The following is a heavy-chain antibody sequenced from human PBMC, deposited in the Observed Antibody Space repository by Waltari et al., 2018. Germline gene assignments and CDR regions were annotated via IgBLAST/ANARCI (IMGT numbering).Heavy chain of an antibody. V-gene: IGHV3-23*01. D-gene: IGHD5-18*01. Sequence: DVQLLESGGGLAQPGRSLRLSCTAAVFPFSNYTLTWVRQAPGKGLEWVSGISGSGISRYYADSVKGRFSISRDKSKNTMYMQMNSLRVEDTAVYYCAKSSGYSYGIRLDYWGQGILVTVSS. CDR3: AKSSGYSYGIRLDY. J-gene: IGHJ4*02. CDR1: VFPFSNYT. CDR2: ISGSGISR.